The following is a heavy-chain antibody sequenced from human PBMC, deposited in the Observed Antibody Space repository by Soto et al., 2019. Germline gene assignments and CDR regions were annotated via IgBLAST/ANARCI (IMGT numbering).Heavy chain of an antibody. V-gene: IGHV1-8*01. CDR3: AREYCSGGSCYLWFDP. J-gene: IGHJ5*02. CDR2: MNPNSCNS. D-gene: IGHD2-15*01. CDR1: GYTFTSYD. Sequence: ASVKVSCKASGYTFTSYDINWVRQATGQGLEWMGWMNPNSCNSGYAQKFQGRVTMTRNTSISTAYMELSSLRSEDTAVYYCAREYCSGGSCYLWFDPWGQGTLVTVSS.